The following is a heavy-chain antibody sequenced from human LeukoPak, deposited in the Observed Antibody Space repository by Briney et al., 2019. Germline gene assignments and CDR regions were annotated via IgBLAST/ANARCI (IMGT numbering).Heavy chain of an antibody. Sequence: GGSLRLSCAASGFTFSSYAMSWVRQAPGKGVEWVSAISGGGGSTYYADSVKGRFTISRDNSKNTLYLQMNSLRAEDTAVYYCAKGSERWLQSGYAFDIWGQGTMVTVSS. D-gene: IGHD5-24*01. J-gene: IGHJ3*02. CDR3: AKGSERWLQSGYAFDI. CDR2: ISGGGGST. V-gene: IGHV3-23*01. CDR1: GFTFSSYA.